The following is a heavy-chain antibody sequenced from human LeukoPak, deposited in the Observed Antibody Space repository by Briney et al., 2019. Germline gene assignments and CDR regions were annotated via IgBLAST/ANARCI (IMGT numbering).Heavy chain of an antibody. V-gene: IGHV3-21*01. Sequence: PGGSLRLSCAASGSTFSSYSMNWVRQAPGKGLEWVSFITSSSSYIYYADSVKGRFTISRDNAKNSLYLQMNSLRAEDTAVYYCARIGYSSSGDCWGQGTLVTVSS. CDR1: GSTFSSYS. CDR3: ARIGYSSSGDC. D-gene: IGHD6-13*01. J-gene: IGHJ4*02. CDR2: ITSSSSYI.